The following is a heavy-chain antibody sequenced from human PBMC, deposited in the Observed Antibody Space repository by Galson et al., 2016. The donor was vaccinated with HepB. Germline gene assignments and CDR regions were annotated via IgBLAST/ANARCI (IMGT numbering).Heavy chain of an antibody. V-gene: IGHV3-30*18. J-gene: IGHJ6*02. CDR2: ISFDGSNT. Sequence: SLRLSCAASGFIFSSYDMYWVRQAPRKGLEWVAVISFDGSNTYYADSVKGRFPISRDNSNNTLYLQMNSLRAEDTAVYYCAKDHHCNYVHSYYGMDLWGQGTTVTVSS. D-gene: IGHD1-7*01. CDR3: AKDHHCNYVHSYYGMDL. CDR1: GFIFSSYD.